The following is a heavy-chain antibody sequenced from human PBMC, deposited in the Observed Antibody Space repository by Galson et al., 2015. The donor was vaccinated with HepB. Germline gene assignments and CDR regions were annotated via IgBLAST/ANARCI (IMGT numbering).Heavy chain of an antibody. CDR1: GFTFSDYS. CDR2: SGSSGSTI. V-gene: IGHV3-11*01. CDR3: ARVSGGPYSWFDP. J-gene: IGHJ5*02. Sequence: LRLSCAASGFTFSDYSMTWIRQAAGKGLEWLSYSGSSGSTIYYANSVKGRFTISRDYVRNSLYLQMDSLRAEDTAVYYCARVSGGPYSWFDPWGRGALVTVSS.